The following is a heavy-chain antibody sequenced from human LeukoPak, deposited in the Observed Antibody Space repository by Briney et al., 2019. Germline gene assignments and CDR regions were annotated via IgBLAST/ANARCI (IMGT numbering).Heavy chain of an antibody. Sequence: SETLSLTCAVYGGSFSGYYWSWIRQPPGKGLEWIGEINHSGSTNYNPSLKSRVTISVDTSKNQFSLKLSSVTAADTAVYYCARDSGVRRGYGVVDVWGQGTTVTVSS. D-gene: IGHD5/OR15-5a*01. CDR1: GGSFSGYY. V-gene: IGHV4-34*01. CDR2: INHSGST. J-gene: IGHJ6*02. CDR3: ARDSGVRRGYGVVDV.